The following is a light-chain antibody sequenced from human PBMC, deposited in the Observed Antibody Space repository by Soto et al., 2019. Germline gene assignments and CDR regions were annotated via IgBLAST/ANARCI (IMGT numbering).Light chain of an antibody. V-gene: IGKV3-20*01. CDR2: GGS. J-gene: IGKJ5*01. Sequence: EIVLTQSPGTLSLSPGERATLSCRASQSVTSSYLAWYQQKPGQAPRLLIYGGSSRATGIPDRFSGSGSGTDFTLTISRLEPEDFAFYYCQQYGSSPITFGQGTRLEIK. CDR1: QSVTSSY. CDR3: QQYGSSPIT.